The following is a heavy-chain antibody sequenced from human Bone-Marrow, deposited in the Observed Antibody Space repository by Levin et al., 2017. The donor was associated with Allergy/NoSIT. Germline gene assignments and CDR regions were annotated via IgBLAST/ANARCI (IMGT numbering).Heavy chain of an antibody. D-gene: IGHD6-19*01. CDR1: GYTFTGYY. V-gene: IGHV1-2*02. Sequence: ASVKVSCKASGYTFTGYYMHWVRQAPGQGLEWMGWINPNSGGTNYAQKFQGRVTMTRDTSISTAYMELSRLRSDDTAVYYCARERGIAVAGTRVREGPYYYYGMDVWGQGTTVTVSS. J-gene: IGHJ6*02. CDR3: ARERGIAVAGTRVREGPYYYYGMDV. CDR2: INPNSGGT.